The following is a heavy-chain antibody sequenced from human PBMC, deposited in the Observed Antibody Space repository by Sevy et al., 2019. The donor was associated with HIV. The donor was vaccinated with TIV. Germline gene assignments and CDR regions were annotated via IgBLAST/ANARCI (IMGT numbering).Heavy chain of an antibody. CDR3: ARGVYHYDSSGYYSFDY. Sequence: GGSLRLSCAASGFTFSNYIMHWVRQAPGKGLEWVAVMSYDGSNEYYADSVKGRFTISRDTSKNTLYLQMNSLRPEDTAVYSCARGVYHYDSSGYYSFDYWGQGTLVTVSS. CDR1: GFTFSNYI. J-gene: IGHJ4*02. D-gene: IGHD3-22*01. CDR2: MSYDGSNE. V-gene: IGHV3-30-3*01.